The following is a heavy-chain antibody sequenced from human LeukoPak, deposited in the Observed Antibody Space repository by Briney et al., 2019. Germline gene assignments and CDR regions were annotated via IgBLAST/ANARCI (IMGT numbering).Heavy chain of an antibody. CDR1: GLTFSNYG. CDR3: ARSKTVGALYNWFDP. J-gene: IGHJ5*02. CDR2: VWYDGSNK. Sequence: TGGSLRLSCVASGLTFSNYGMHWVRQAPGKGLEWVAVVWYDGSNKYYADSVKGRFTISRDDSKNPLYLQMNSLRAEDTAVYYCARSKTVGALYNWFDPWGQGTLVTVSS. V-gene: IGHV3-33*01. D-gene: IGHD3-16*01.